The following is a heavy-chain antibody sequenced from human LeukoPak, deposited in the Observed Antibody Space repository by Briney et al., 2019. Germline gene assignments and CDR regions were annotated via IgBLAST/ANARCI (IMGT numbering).Heavy chain of an antibody. CDR2: ISSSSSYI. V-gene: IGHV3-21*04. J-gene: IGHJ4*02. CDR3: AKVSSSGQFDY. Sequence: PGGSLRLSCAASGFTFSSYSMNWVRQAPGKGLEWASSISSSSSYIYYADSVKGRFTISRDNAKKSLSLQMNSLRAEDTAVYYCAKVSSSGQFDYWGQGTLVTVSS. CDR1: GFTFSSYS. D-gene: IGHD3-22*01.